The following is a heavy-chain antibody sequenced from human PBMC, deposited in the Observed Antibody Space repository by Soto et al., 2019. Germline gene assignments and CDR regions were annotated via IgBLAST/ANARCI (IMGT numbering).Heavy chain of an antibody. CDR1: GFTFSSYW. CDR2: VNTDESRT. V-gene: IGHV3-74*01. J-gene: IGHJ4*02. D-gene: IGHD6-19*01. Sequence: EVQLVESGGGLVQPGGSLRLSCVASGFTFSSYWMHWVRQAPGKGLVWVSRVNTDESRTSYADSVKGRFTISRDNAKNTLYLQMNGLRAGDTAVYYCARVLNGQWYFDYWGRGPQVTVSS. CDR3: ARVLNGQWYFDY.